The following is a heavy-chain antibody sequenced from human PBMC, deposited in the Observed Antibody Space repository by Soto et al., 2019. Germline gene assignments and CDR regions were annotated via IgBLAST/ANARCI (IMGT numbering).Heavy chain of an antibody. CDR2: FSLSGTT. CDR1: GPSMTGSFY. Sequence: PWENLSLTCTVSGPSMTGSFYWSWIRQPGAQGLEWIGRFSLSGTTNYNPSLRIRVTMSADVSKNQFSLRLTSVTAADTALYYCARGMTPPGAPAWYYFDSWGQGTLLSVSS. J-gene: IGHJ4*02. V-gene: IGHV4-4*07. CDR3: ARGMTPPGAPAWYYFDS. D-gene: IGHD2-8*02.